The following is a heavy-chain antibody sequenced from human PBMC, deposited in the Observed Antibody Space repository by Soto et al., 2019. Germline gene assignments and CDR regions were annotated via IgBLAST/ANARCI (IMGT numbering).Heavy chain of an antibody. CDR3: AKDLHSSGWYDGFDP. D-gene: IGHD6-19*01. Sequence: GGSLRLSCAASGFTFSGYAMSWVRQAPGKGLEWVSAISGSGGSTYYADSVKGRFTISRDNSKNTLYLQMNSLRAEDTAVYYCAKDLHSSGWYDGFDPWGQGTLVTVSS. J-gene: IGHJ5*02. V-gene: IGHV3-23*01. CDR1: GFTFSGYA. CDR2: ISGSGGST.